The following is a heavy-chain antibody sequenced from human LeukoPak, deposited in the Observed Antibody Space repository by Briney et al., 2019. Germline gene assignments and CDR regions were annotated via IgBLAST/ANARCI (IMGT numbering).Heavy chain of an antibody. Sequence: GRSLRLSCTTSGFIFGDYAMGWFRQAPGKGLEWVGFITARTYGGTTEYAASVKGRFIISRDDSKSIAYLQMNSLKSEDTAVYYCTREARGGYWGQGTLVTVSS. CDR3: TREARGGY. V-gene: IGHV3-49*03. D-gene: IGHD3-10*01. CDR2: ITARTYGGTT. CDR1: GFIFGDYA. J-gene: IGHJ4*02.